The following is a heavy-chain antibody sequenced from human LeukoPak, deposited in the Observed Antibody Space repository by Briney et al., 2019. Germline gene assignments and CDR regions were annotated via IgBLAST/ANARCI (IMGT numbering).Heavy chain of an antibody. D-gene: IGHD3-10*02. CDR1: GFTFSSYA. V-gene: IGHV3-7*01. CDR2: IKQDGSEK. J-gene: IGHJ3*02. CDR3: ARFTTFDAFDI. Sequence: GGSLRLSGAASGFTFSSYAMSWVRQAPGKGLEWVANIKQDGSEKYYVDSVKGRFTISRDNARNSLYLQMNSLRAEDTAVYYCARFTTFDAFDIWGQGTMVTVSS.